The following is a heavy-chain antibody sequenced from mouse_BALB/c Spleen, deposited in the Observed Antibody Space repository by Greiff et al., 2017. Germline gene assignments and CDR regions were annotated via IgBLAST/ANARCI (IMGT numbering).Heavy chain of an antibody. CDR1: GYTFTSYV. Sequence: EVHLVESGPELVKPGASVKMSCKASGYTFTSYVMHWVKQKPGQGLEWIGYINPYNDGTKYNEKFKGKATLTSDKSSSTAYMELSSLTSEDSAVYYCARGAYYRYDDAMDYWGQGTSVTVSS. CDR3: ARGAYYRYDDAMDY. J-gene: IGHJ4*01. CDR2: INPYNDGT. D-gene: IGHD2-14*01. V-gene: IGHV1-14*01.